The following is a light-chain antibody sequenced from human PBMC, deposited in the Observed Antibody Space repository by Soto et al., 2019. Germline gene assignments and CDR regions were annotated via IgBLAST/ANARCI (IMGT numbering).Light chain of an antibody. Sequence: EIVMTQSPATLSVSPGERATLSCRASQSVSSNLGWYQQKPGQAPRLLIYRASTRATGIPARFSGSGSGTEVTLTFSSLQSEDFAIYYCQQYNNWPPLTFGGGTKVEIK. J-gene: IGKJ4*02. CDR3: QQYNNWPPLT. CDR1: QSVSSN. CDR2: RAS. V-gene: IGKV3-15*01.